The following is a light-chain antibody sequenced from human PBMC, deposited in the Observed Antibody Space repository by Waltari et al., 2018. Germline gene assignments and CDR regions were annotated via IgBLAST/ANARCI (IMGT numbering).Light chain of an antibody. V-gene: IGLV2-14*01. CDR2: DVS. CDR1: SSDVGGYNY. CDR3: SSYTSSSTLV. Sequence: QSALTQPASVSGSPGQSITIACTGTSSDVGGYNYVSWYQQHPAKAPKLIIYDVSSRPSGVSNRFSGSKSGNTASLTISGLQAVDEADYYCSSYTSSSTLVFGGGTKLTVL. J-gene: IGLJ2*01.